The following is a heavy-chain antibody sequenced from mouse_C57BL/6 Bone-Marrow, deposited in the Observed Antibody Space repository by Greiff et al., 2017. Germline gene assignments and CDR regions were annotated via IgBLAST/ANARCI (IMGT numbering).Heavy chain of an antibody. D-gene: IGHD2-5*01. Sequence: QVQLQQSGAELARPGASVKLSCKASGYTFTSYGISWVKQRTGQGLEWIGEIYPRSGNTYYNEKFKGKATLTADKSSSTAYMELRSLTSEDSAVYFCARDSNYLYAMDYWGQGTSVTVSS. CDR3: ARDSNYLYAMDY. V-gene: IGHV1-81*01. CDR1: GYTFTSYG. CDR2: IYPRSGNT. J-gene: IGHJ4*01.